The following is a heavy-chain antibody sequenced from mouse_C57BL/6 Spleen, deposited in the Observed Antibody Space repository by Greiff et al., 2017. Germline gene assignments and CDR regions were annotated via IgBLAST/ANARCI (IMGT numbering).Heavy chain of an antibody. V-gene: IGHV1-72*01. Sequence: QVQLQQPGAELVKPGASVKLSCKASGYTFTSYWMHWVKQRPGRGLEWIGRIDPNSGGTKYNEKFKSKATLTVDKPSSTAYMQLSSLTSEDSAVYYCARGEVITTVPKGGYFDYWGQGTTLTVSS. D-gene: IGHD1-1*01. CDR1: GYTFTSYW. CDR3: ARGEVITTVPKGGYFDY. CDR2: IDPNSGGT. J-gene: IGHJ2*01.